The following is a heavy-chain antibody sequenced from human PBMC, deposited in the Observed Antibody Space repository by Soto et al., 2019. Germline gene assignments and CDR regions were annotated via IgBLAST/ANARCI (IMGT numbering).Heavy chain of an antibody. J-gene: IGHJ4*01. CDR3: ARGFGDGWYGGPDY. D-gene: IGHD6-19*01. CDR2: ISRDGSEK. Sequence: GGSLRLSCAASEFTFSNYWMNWVRQAPGKGLEWVAYISRDGSEKSYVDSVKGRFTISRDNARKSLFLQMNSLRVEDTAVYYCARGFGDGWYGGPDYWDQGTLVTVSS. V-gene: IGHV3-7*01. CDR1: EFTFSNYW.